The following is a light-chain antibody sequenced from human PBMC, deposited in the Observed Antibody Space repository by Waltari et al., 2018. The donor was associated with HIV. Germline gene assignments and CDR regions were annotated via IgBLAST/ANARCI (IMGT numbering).Light chain of an antibody. CDR2: HDD. J-gene: IGLJ2*01. V-gene: IGLV1-36*01. CDR3: ATWDDGLNALL. Sequence: QSVLTQSPSVSEAPGQRVTISCSGINSNIGSHAVTWYRQYPGKPPKLLVYHDDLILSGVSDRLSASKSGTSASLAINDLQSEDESLYYCATWDDGLNALLFGGGTKVTVL. CDR1: NSNIGSHA.